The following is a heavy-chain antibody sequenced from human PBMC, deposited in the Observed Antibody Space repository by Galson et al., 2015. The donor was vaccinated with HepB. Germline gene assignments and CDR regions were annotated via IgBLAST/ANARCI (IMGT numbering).Heavy chain of an antibody. D-gene: IGHD1-26*01. CDR3: ARGGSGSYYFVKSYGMDV. CDR2: ISYDGSNK. J-gene: IGHJ6*02. V-gene: IGHV3-30*04. Sequence: SLRLSCAASGFTFSSYAMHWVRQAPGKGLEWVAVISYDGSNKYYADSVKGRFTISRDNSKNTLYLQMNSLRAEDTAVYYCARGGSGSYYFVKSYGMDVWGQGTTVTVSS. CDR1: GFTFSSYA.